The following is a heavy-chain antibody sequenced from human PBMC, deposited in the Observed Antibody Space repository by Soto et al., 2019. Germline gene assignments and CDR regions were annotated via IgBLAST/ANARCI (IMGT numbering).Heavy chain of an antibody. CDR1: GGTFSSYA. V-gene: IGHV1-69*13. J-gene: IGHJ6*02. CDR3: ARSGGYSGYETYYYYGMDV. Sequence: SVKVSCKASGGTFSSYAISWVRQAPGQGLEWMGGIIPIFGTANYAQKFQGRVTIAADESTSTAYMELSSLRSEDTAVYYCARSGGYSGYETYYYYGMDVWGQGTTVTVSS. D-gene: IGHD5-12*01. CDR2: IIPIFGTA.